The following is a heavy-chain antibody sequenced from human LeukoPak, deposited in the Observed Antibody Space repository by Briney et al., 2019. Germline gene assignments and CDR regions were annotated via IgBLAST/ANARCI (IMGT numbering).Heavy chain of an antibody. V-gene: IGHV3-21*01. J-gene: IGHJ6*04. CDR1: GFTISSYS. Sequence: GGSLRLSCAASGFTISSYSMNWVRQAPGKGLEWVSSISSGSSHILYADSGKGRFTISRENAKNSLYMQMNSLRAEDTAVYYCARLLSGSYYYYYAMDVWGEGTTVTVSS. CDR3: ARLLSGSYYYYYAMDV. CDR2: ISSGSSHI. D-gene: IGHD3-10*01.